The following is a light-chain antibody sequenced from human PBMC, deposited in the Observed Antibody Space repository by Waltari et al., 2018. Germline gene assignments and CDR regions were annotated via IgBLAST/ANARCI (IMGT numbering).Light chain of an antibody. CDR3: QQYDSWPPYN. CDR2: AAT. CDR1: QSPGSN. Sequence: EIVMTQSPATLSVSPGERATLSCRASQSPGSNLAWYQHRPGQAPRLLIYAATIRATGIPARFSGSGSGTDFTLAISSVQSEDFAVYYCQQYDSWPPYNCGPGTKLEIK. J-gene: IGKJ2*01. V-gene: IGKV3-15*01.